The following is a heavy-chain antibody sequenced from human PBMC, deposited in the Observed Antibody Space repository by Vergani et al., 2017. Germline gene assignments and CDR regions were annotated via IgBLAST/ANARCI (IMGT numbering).Heavy chain of an antibody. D-gene: IGHD3-22*01. CDR2: ISSSSSTI. CDR3: ARGGTMIVPVNAFDI. Sequence: EVQLVESGGGLVQPGGSLRLSCAASGFTFSSYSMNWVRQAPGKGLEWVSYISSSSSTINNADSVKGRFTISRDNAKKSLCLQMNSLRDEDTAVYYCARGGTMIVPVNAFDIWGQGTMVTVSS. J-gene: IGHJ3*02. CDR1: GFTFSSYS. V-gene: IGHV3-48*02.